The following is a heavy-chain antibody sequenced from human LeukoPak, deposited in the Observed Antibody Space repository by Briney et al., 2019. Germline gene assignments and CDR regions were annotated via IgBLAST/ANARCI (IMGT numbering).Heavy chain of an antibody. J-gene: IGHJ4*02. CDR3: AREEGPLLWFGESPVGFDY. CDR2: INPNSGGT. D-gene: IGHD3-10*01. Sequence: ASVKVSCKASGYTFTGYYMHWVRQAPGQGLEWMGWINPNSGGTNYAQKFQGRVTMTRDTSISTAYMELSRLRSDDTAVYYCAREEGPLLWFGESPVGFDYWGQGTLVTVSS. V-gene: IGHV1-2*02. CDR1: GYTFTGYY.